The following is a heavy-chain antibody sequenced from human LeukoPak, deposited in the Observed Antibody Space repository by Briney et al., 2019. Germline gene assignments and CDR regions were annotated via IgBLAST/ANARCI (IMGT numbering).Heavy chain of an antibody. V-gene: IGHV3-48*01. CDR2: ISSSSSAI. Sequence: GGSLRLSCAASGFTFSSYSMNWVRQAPGKGLEWVSYISSSSSAIYYADSVKGRFTISRDNSKNTLYLQMNSLRAEDTAVYYCAKVSVVVPAATYYFDYWGQGTLVTVSS. D-gene: IGHD2-2*01. J-gene: IGHJ4*02. CDR3: AKVSVVVPAATYYFDY. CDR1: GFTFSSYS.